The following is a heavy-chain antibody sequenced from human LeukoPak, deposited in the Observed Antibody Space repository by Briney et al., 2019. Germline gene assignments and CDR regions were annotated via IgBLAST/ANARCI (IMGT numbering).Heavy chain of an antibody. J-gene: IGHJ6*03. CDR2: MNPNSGNT. Sequence: GASVTVSCTASGYTFTSYDINWVRQATGQGLEWMGWMNPNSGNTGDDQKFKRRVTMTRNTSLSTAYMELSSLRSEDTAVYYCARGGQYNWNYWTGTPNYYFYYMDVWGKGTTVTVSS. CDR3: ARGGQYNWNYWTGTPNYYFYYMDV. V-gene: IGHV1-8*01. D-gene: IGHD1-7*01. CDR1: GYTFTSYD.